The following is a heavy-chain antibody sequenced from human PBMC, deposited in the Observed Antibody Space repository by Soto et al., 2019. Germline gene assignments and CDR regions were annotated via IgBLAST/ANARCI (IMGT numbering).Heavy chain of an antibody. Sequence: QVQLVESGGGVVQPGRSLRLSCAASGFTFSSYGMHWVRQAPVKGLEWVAVISYDGSNKYYADSVKGRFTISRDNSKNTLYLQINSLRAEDTAAYYSAKDIWAGSSWYATYDAFDIWGQGTMVTVSS. J-gene: IGHJ3*02. CDR1: GFTFSSYG. CDR3: AKDIWAGSSWYATYDAFDI. D-gene: IGHD6-13*01. V-gene: IGHV3-30*18. CDR2: ISYDGSNK.